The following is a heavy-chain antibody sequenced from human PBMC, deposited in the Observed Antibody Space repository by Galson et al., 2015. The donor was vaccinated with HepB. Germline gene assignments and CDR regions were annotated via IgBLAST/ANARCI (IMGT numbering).Heavy chain of an antibody. Sequence: SVKVSCKASGGTFSSYAISWVRQAPGQGLEWMGGIIPIFGIANYAQKFQGRVTITADDSTSTAYMELSSLRSEDTAVYYCARDLYPSSCTMVPAVVCYSDPSGSGTLVTASS. V-gene: IGHV1-69*13. D-gene: IGHD2-2*01. CDR3: ARDLYPSSCTMVPAVVCYSDP. J-gene: IGHJ2*01. CDR1: GGTFSSYA. CDR2: IIPIFGIA.